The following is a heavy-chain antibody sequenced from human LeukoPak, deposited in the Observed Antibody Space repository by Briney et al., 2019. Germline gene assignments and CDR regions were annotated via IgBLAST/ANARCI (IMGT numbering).Heavy chain of an antibody. CDR3: AKDYAPLSPTADFDY. CDR2: ISGSGGST. CDR1: GFTVSSYA. D-gene: IGHD4-17*01. Sequence: GGSLRLSCAASGFTVSSYAMSCVRQAPGKWLEWVSAISGSGGSTYYAASVKGRFTISRDNSKNTLYLQMNSLRAEDTAVYYCAKDYAPLSPTADFDYWGQGTLVTVSS. V-gene: IGHV3-23*01. J-gene: IGHJ4*02.